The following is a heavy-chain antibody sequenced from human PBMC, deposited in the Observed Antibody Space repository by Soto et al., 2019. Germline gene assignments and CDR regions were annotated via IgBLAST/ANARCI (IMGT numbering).Heavy chain of an antibody. D-gene: IGHD6-19*01. CDR3: ARHYSSGSRNWFDP. J-gene: IGHJ5*02. Sequence: SETLSLTCSVSGGSINSSSYFWGWVRQPPGKGLEWIGSIYYSGSTYYNPSLRSRVTISVDTPKNQFSLKLSSVTAADTAVFYCARHYSSGSRNWFDPWGQGTLVTVSS. CDR2: IYYSGST. CDR1: GGSINSSSYF. V-gene: IGHV4-39*01.